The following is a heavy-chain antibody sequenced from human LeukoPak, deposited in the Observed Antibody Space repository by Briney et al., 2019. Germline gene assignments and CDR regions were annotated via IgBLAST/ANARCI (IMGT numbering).Heavy chain of an antibody. J-gene: IGHJ3*02. CDR1: GGSISSGGYY. CDR2: IYHSGST. CDR3: ARDQGAMTTVTPRVSYAFDI. V-gene: IGHV4-30-2*01. D-gene: IGHD4-17*01. Sequence: SETLSLTCTVSGGSISSGGYYWSWIRQPPGKGLEWIGYIYHSGSTYYNPSLKSRVTISVDTSKNQFSLKLSSVTAADTAVYYCARDQGAMTTVTPRVSYAFDIWGQGTMVTVSS.